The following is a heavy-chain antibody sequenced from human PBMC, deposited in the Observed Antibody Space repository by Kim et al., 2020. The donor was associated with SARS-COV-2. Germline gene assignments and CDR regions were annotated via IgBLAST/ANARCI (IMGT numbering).Heavy chain of an antibody. J-gene: IGHJ6*02. V-gene: IGHV3-48*03. CDR3: ARANSGYDSAHNYYYRYGLDV. Sequence: GSLRLSCAASGFTFSSYEMNWVRQAPGKGLEWVSYISSSGGTIYYADSVKGRFTVSRDNAKNSLYLQMNSLRAEDTAVYYCARANSGYDSAHNYYYRYGLDVWGQGTTVTVSS. CDR1: GFTFSSYE. CDR2: ISSSGGTI. D-gene: IGHD5-12*01.